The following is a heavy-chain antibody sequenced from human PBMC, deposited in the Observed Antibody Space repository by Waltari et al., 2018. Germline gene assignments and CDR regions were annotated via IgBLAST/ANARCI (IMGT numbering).Heavy chain of an antibody. CDR1: GDSISSSYYY. CDR2: GYYSGTT. D-gene: IGHD1-26*01. J-gene: IGHJ4*02. CDR3: ARRRESRKVGFLIDY. Sequence: QLQLQESGPGLVKPSETLSLTCTVSGDSISSSYYYWEWIRQPPGKGLEWIGSGYYSGTTYFNPSLKERGNLFVDKAKKQFPLRLDSGTGADTAVYYCARRRESRKVGFLIDYWGPGTLVTVSS. V-gene: IGHV4-39*01.